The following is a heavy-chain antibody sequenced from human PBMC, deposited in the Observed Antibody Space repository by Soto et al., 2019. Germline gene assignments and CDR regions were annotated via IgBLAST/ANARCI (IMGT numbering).Heavy chain of an antibody. CDR3: ARVPVHCSSTSCSSPILYFDY. D-gene: IGHD2-2*01. Sequence: PSETLSLTCIVSGGSISSGGYYWSWIRQHPGKGLEWIGYIYDSGSTYYKPSLKSRLTISVDTSKNQYSLKLSSVTAADTAVYYCARVPVHCSSTSCSSPILYFDYWGQGTLVTVSS. CDR1: GGSISSGGYY. J-gene: IGHJ4*02. CDR2: IYDSGST. V-gene: IGHV4-31*03.